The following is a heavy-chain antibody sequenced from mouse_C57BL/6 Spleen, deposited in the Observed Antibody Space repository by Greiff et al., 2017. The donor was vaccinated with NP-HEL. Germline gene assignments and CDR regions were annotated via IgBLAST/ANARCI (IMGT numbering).Heavy chain of an antibody. D-gene: IGHD1-1*01. CDR1: GYTFTDYY. CDR3: ARMTLDYGSSYYAMDY. CDR2: INPNNGGT. V-gene: IGHV1-26*01. Sequence: VQLQQSGPELVKPGASVKISCKASGYTFTDYYMNWVKQSHGKSLEWIGDINPNNGGTSYNQKFKGKATLTVDKSSSTAYMELRSLTSEDSAVYYCARMTLDYGSSYYAMDYWGQGTSVTVSS. J-gene: IGHJ4*01.